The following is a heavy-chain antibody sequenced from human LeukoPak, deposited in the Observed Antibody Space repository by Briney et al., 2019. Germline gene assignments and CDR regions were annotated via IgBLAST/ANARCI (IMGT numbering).Heavy chain of an antibody. CDR3: AKNRLRGSYYFDD. J-gene: IGHJ4*02. Sequence: PGGSLRLSCAAPGFTFRGFGMHWVRPAPGQGPGGMTFISYDGSNKYYADSVKGRFTISRDNSKNSLYLQMDSLRTEDTAVYYCAKNRLRGSYYFDDWGQGTLVTVPS. CDR2: ISYDGSNK. V-gene: IGHV3-30*18. CDR1: GFTFRGFG. D-gene: IGHD1-26*01.